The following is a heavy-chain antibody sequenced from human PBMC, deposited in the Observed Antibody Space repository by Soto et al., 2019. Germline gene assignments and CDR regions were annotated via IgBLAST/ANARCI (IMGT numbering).Heavy chain of an antibody. D-gene: IGHD2-2*01. CDR3: ARSIVVVPAAPEARDYYYYMDV. J-gene: IGHJ6*03. CDR1: GGSFSGYY. CDR2: INHSGST. Sequence: QVQLQQWGAGLLKPSETLSLTCAVYGGSFSGYYWSWIRQPPGKGLEWIGEINHSGSTNYNPSLKLRGTIPVDTSNSQYSLTLGFPTAAATAVYDCARSIVVVPAAPEARDYYYYMDVWGKGTTVTVCS. V-gene: IGHV4-34*01.